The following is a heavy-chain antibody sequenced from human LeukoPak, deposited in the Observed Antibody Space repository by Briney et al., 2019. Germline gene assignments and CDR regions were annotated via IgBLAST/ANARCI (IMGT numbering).Heavy chain of an antibody. J-gene: IGHJ2*01. D-gene: IGHD2-15*01. CDR3: ARKVVFDL. CDR1: GGSISSTTYY. Sequence: PSETLSLTCSVSGGSISSTTYYWGWIRQPPGKGLEWIASIYYTETTHYNPSLKSRVTISAEKSKNQFSLNLRSVTAADTAVYYCARKVVFDLWGRGTLVTVSS. V-gene: IGHV4-39*01. CDR2: IYYTETT.